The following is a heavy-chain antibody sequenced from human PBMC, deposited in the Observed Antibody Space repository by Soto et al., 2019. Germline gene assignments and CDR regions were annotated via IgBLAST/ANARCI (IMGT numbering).Heavy chain of an antibody. CDR1: GVSFKSYG. J-gene: IGHJ6*02. Sequence: PWGSLRIACAACGVSFKSYGMHGFRKATGKGLEWVAVISYDGANKYYADSVKGRFTISRDNSKNTLYLQMNSLRVEDTAVYYCARTRDDFGDFYHGLGVWGQGTTGTVYS. CDR2: ISYDGANK. V-gene: IGHV3-30*03. D-gene: IGHD4-17*01. CDR3: ARTRDDFGDFYHGLGV.